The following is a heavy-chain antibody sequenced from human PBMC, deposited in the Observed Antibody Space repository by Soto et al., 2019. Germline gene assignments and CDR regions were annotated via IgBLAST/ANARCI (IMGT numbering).Heavy chain of an antibody. CDR3: ATEAYSSGWYLDAFDI. CDR1: EFTFSSHA. CDR2: ISGSGGKT. J-gene: IGHJ3*02. D-gene: IGHD6-19*01. V-gene: IGHV3-23*01. Sequence: EVQLLESGGGLVQPGGSLRLSCTASASEFTFSSHAMNWVRQAPGKGLEWVSGISGSGGKTYYADSAKGRFTISRDNSKNTVYLQMNSRRAEDTAVYYCATEAYSSGWYLDAFDIWGQGTMVTVSS.